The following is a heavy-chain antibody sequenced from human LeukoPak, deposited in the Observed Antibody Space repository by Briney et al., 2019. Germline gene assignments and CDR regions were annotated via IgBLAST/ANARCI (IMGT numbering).Heavy chain of an antibody. Sequence: SQTLSLTCTVSGVSISSGGYYWSWIRQHPGKGLEWIGYIYYSGSTYYNPSLKSRVTISVDTSKNQFSLKLSSVTAADTAVYYCARVGSSWYMIDYWGQGTLVTVSS. V-gene: IGHV4-31*03. CDR2: IYYSGST. J-gene: IGHJ4*02. D-gene: IGHD6-13*01. CDR1: GVSISSGGYY. CDR3: ARVGSSWYMIDY.